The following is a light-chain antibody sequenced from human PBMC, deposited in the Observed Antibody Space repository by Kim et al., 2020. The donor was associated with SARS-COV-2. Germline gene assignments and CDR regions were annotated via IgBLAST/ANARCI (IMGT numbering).Light chain of an antibody. J-gene: IGKJ1*01. CDR1: QRVSSN. Sequence: EIVMTQSPATLSVSPGERATLSCRASQRVSSNLAWYQQKPGQAPRLLIYGASTRATGIPARFSGSGSGTEFTLTISSLQSEDFAVYYCQSGTFGQGTKVDIK. CDR2: GAS. CDR3: QSGT. V-gene: IGKV3-15*01.